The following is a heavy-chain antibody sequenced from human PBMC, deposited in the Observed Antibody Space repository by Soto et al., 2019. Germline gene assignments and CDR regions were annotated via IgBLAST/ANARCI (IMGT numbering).Heavy chain of an antibody. Sequence: NPXATLSLTCTVSGASISSYYGSWIRQPPGKGLEWIGYIYYTGSTYYNPSLKSRVTISVDTSKNQFSLKLSSVTAADTAVYYCARASPQSPLDSLGQGTPVTLPA. CDR2: IYYTGST. CDR3: ARASPQSPLDS. J-gene: IGHJ4*02. V-gene: IGHV4-59*01. CDR1: GASISSYY.